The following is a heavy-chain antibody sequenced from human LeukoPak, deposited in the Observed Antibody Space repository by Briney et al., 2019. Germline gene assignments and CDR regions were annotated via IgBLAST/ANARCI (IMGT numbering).Heavy chain of an antibody. V-gene: IGHV1-2*02. Sequence: ASVKVSFKASGYTFTGYYMHWVRQAPGQGLEWMGWINPNSGGTNYAQKFQGRVTMTRDTSISTAYMVLSRLRSDDTAVYYCARGIYDSSDFEYFQHWGQGTLVTVSS. J-gene: IGHJ1*01. CDR3: ARGIYDSSDFEYFQH. CDR2: INPNSGGT. CDR1: GYTFTGYY. D-gene: IGHD3-22*01.